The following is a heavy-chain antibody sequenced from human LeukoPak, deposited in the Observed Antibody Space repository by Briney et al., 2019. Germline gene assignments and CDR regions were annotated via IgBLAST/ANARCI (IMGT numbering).Heavy chain of an antibody. CDR1: GFTFSIYW. D-gene: IGHD3-16*01. V-gene: IGHV3-74*01. CDR3: AREGAATDFDY. Sequence: PGGSLRLSCAASGFTFSIYWMHWVRQAPGKGLVWVSRIKSDGSMTNYADSVKGRFTISRDNAKNTLYLQMNSLRAEDTAVYYCAREGAATDFDYWGQGTLVTVSS. J-gene: IGHJ4*02. CDR2: IKSDGSMT.